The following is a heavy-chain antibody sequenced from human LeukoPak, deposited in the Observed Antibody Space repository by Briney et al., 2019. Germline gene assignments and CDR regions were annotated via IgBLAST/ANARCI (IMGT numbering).Heavy chain of an antibody. V-gene: IGHV3-21*01. CDR1: GFTFSSYR. CDR3: ARTPHSGSYRVDY. J-gene: IGHJ4*02. Sequence: GGSLRLSCAASGFTFSSYRMNWVRQAPGKGLEWVSSISSISSYIYYADSVKGRLTISRDNAKNSLYLQMNSLRAEDTAVYYCARTPHSGSYRVDYWGQGTLVTVSS. D-gene: IGHD1-26*01. CDR2: ISSISSYI.